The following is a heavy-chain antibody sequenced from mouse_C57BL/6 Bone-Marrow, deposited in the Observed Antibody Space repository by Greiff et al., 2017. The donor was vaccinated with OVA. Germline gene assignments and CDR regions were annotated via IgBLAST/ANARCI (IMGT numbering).Heavy chain of an antibody. Sequence: QVQLKQSGAELVRPGASVTLSCKASGYTFTDYEMHWVKQTPVHGLEWIGAIDPETGGTAYNQKFKGKAILTADKSSSTAYMELRSLTSEDSAVYYCTRATTVVGAPFDYWGQGTTLTVSS. CDR2: IDPETGGT. CDR1: GYTFTDYE. D-gene: IGHD1-1*01. V-gene: IGHV1-15*01. CDR3: TRATTVVGAPFDY. J-gene: IGHJ2*01.